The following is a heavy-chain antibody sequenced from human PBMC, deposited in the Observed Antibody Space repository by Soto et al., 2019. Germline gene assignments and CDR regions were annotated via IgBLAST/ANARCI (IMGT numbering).Heavy chain of an antibody. D-gene: IGHD5-18*01. Sequence: LVKVSCKASGGTFSSYAISWVRQAPGQGLEWMGGIIPIFGTANYAQKFQGRVTITADESTSTAYIELSSLRSEDTAVYYCAVSGGGYGLYYFDYWGQGTLVTVSS. CDR2: IIPIFGTA. J-gene: IGHJ4*02. CDR3: AVSGGGYGLYYFDY. V-gene: IGHV1-69*13. CDR1: GGTFSSYA.